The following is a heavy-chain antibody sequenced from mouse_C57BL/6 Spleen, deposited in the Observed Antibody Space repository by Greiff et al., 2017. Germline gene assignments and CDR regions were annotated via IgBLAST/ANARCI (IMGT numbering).Heavy chain of an antibody. D-gene: IGHD3-2*02. CDR2: ISDGGSYT. CDR1: GFTFSSYA. Sequence: EVQLQESGGGLVKPGGSLKLSCAASGFTFSSYAMSWVRQTPEKRLEWVATISDGGSYTYYPDNVKGRFTISRDNAKNNLYLQMSHLKSEDTAMYYCARDDSSGYGWYFDVWGTGTTVTVSS. J-gene: IGHJ1*03. CDR3: ARDDSSGYGWYFDV. V-gene: IGHV5-4*01.